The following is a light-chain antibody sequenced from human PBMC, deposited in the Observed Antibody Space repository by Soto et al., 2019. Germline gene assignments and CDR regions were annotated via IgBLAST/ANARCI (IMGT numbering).Light chain of an antibody. Sequence: DIQMTQFPSSLSASVGDRVTITCRASQIISTYFNWYQQKAGKAPKLLIYAASSLQSGVPSRFSGTGSGTDFTLTISSLQPEDFATYFCQQTYSDPWTFGQGTKVEIK. CDR1: QIISTY. CDR3: QQTYSDPWT. V-gene: IGKV1-39*01. CDR2: AAS. J-gene: IGKJ1*01.